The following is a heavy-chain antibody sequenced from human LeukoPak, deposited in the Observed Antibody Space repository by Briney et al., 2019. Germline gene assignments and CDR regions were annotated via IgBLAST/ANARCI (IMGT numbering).Heavy chain of an antibody. CDR3: ASLTYYYDSSGYPSDAFDI. CDR1: GFTFSSYA. Sequence: PGGSLRLSCAASGFTFSSYAMSWVRQAPGKGLEWVSVIYSGGSTYYADSVKGRFTISRDNSKNTLYLQMNSLRAEDTAVYYCASLTYYYDSSGYPSDAFDIWGQGTMVTVSS. D-gene: IGHD3-22*01. CDR2: IYSGGST. J-gene: IGHJ3*02. V-gene: IGHV3-53*01.